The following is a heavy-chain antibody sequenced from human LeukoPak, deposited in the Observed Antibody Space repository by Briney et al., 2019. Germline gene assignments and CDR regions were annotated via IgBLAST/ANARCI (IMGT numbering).Heavy chain of an antibody. J-gene: IGHJ4*02. V-gene: IGHV1-2*06. CDR3: ASGVGATPRFDY. D-gene: IGHD1-26*01. CDR1: GYTFTGYY. Sequence: ASVKVSYKASGYTFTGYYMHWVRQAPGQGLEWMGRINPNSGGTNYAQKFQGRVTMTRDTSISTAYMELSRLRSDDTAVYYCASGVGATPRFDYWGQGTLVTVSS. CDR2: INPNSGGT.